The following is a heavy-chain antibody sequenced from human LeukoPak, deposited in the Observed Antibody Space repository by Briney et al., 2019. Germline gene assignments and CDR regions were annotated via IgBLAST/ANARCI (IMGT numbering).Heavy chain of an antibody. D-gene: IGHD5-12*01. Sequence: GESLKISCKGSGYSFSTYWVAWVRQMPGKGLEWMGIIHPVNSDIRYSPSFQGQVSISADKSTTTAYLQWRSLTASDTATYYCARTPGSTDYRGYQYWYFDLWGRGTLVTVAS. CDR1: GYSFSTYW. J-gene: IGHJ2*01. CDR2: IHPVNSDI. CDR3: ARTPGSTDYRGYQYWYFDL. V-gene: IGHV5-51*01.